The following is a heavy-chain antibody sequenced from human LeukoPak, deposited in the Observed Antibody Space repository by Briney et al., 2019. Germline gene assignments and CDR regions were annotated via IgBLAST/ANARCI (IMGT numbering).Heavy chain of an antibody. CDR1: GFTFSSYA. V-gene: IGHV3-23*01. Sequence: GGSLRLSCAASGFTFSSYAMSWVRQAPGKGLEWVATVSGSGDRMYHADSVKGRFTISRDNSKNTIYLQMNSLRAEDTALYYCAKAAAAPGFDFWGQGTLVTVSS. D-gene: IGHD6-13*01. CDR3: AKAAAAPGFDF. J-gene: IGHJ4*02. CDR2: VSGSGDRM.